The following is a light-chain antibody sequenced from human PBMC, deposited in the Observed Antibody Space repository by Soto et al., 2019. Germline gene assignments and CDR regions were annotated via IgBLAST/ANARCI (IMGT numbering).Light chain of an antibody. J-gene: IGKJ4*01. CDR3: QQYGSSPPTLT. Sequence: EIVLTQSPGTLSLSPGERATLSCRASQSVSSSYLAWYQQKPGQAPRLLICSASSRATGIPDRFSGSGSGTDFTLTISRLEPEDFAVYYCQQYGSSPPTLTFGGGTKVEIK. CDR2: SAS. CDR1: QSVSSSY. V-gene: IGKV3-20*01.